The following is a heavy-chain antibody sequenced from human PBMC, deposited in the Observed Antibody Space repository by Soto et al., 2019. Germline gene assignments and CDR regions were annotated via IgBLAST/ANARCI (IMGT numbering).Heavy chain of an antibody. CDR3: ARGPRHLDY. CDR2: IYYSGST. Sequence: QVQLQESGPGLVKPSETLSLTCTVSGGSVSSGSYYWSWIRQPPGKGLEWIGYIYYSGSTNYNPSLKSRVTIPVDPSKNQFSLKLSSVTAADTAVYYCARGPRHLDYWGQGTLVTVSS. J-gene: IGHJ4*02. D-gene: IGHD6-25*01. V-gene: IGHV4-61*01. CDR1: GGSVSSGSYY.